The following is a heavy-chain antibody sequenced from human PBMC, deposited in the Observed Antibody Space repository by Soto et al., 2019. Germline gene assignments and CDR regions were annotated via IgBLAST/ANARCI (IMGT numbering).Heavy chain of an antibody. V-gene: IGHV2-5*02. CDR2: PYWDDDK. Sequence: QITLKESGPTLVRPAQTLTLTCDFSGFSLSTYHMGVAWIRQPPGKALEWLALPYWDDDKRYSPSLKDRLAISKDTSNNQLVLTITNIDPGDSATYFCAHAGDYDLLTFDHWGPGTLVTVSS. D-gene: IGHD4-17*01. CDR3: AHAGDYDLLTFDH. CDR1: GFSLSTYHMG. J-gene: IGHJ4*01.